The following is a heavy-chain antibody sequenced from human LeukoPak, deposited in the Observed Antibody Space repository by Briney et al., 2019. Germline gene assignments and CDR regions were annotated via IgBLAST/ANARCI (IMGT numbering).Heavy chain of an antibody. J-gene: IGHJ4*02. CDR3: ARYSGIYGPDY. D-gene: IGHD3-10*01. V-gene: IGHV4-4*07. CDR2: FFSSGNT. Sequence: SETLSLTCTVSGGSFTSFYWSWIRQPAGKGLEWIGRFFSSGNTNYNPSFKSRASISVDKSKNQFSLNLTSVTAADTAVYYCARYSGIYGPDYWGQGTLVSVSS. CDR1: GGSFTSFY.